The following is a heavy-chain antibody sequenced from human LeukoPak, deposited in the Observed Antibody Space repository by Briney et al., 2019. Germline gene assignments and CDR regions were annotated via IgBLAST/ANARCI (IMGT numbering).Heavy chain of an antibody. CDR3: AKDRTRVRGVTNYYFDY. CDR1: GFTFSSYG. J-gene: IGHJ4*02. D-gene: IGHD3-10*01. Sequence: GGSLRLSCAASGFTFSSYGMHWVRQAPGKGLEWVAVISYDGSNKYYADSVKGRFTISRDNSKNTLYLQMNNLRAEDTAVYYCAKDRTRVRGVTNYYFDYWGQGTLVTVSS. V-gene: IGHV3-30*18. CDR2: ISYDGSNK.